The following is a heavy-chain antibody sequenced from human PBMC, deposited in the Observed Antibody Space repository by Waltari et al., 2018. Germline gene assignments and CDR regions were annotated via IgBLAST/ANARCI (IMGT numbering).Heavy chain of an antibody. V-gene: IGHV1-69*13. D-gene: IGHD2-2*01. J-gene: IGHJ5*02. Sequence: QVQLVQSGAAVKKHGSSVKVSCKASGGAFSSEAPSWVRRARGQGLEWIGRIIPIFGTANYAQKFQGSVTITADKSTSTAYMELSSLRSEDTAVYYCARAYCSSTSCYWGWFDPWGQGTLVTVSS. CDR1: GGAFSSEA. CDR3: ARAYCSSTSCYWGWFDP. CDR2: IIPIFGTA.